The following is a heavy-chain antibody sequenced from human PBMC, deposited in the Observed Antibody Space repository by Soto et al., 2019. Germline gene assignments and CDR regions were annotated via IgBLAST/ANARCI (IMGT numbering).Heavy chain of an antibody. D-gene: IGHD6-13*01. CDR3: AATIAAAGYYYFSGMDV. J-gene: IGHJ6*02. V-gene: IGHV1-58*01. CDR1: GFTFISSA. CDR2: IVVGRGNT. Sequence: QMQLVQSGPEVKKPGTSVKVSCKASGFTFISSAVQWVRQARGQRLEWIGWIVVGRGNTKYAQKFQERVTITRDMSTSTAYMELSSLRSEDTAVYYCAATIAAAGYYYFSGMDVWGQGTTVTVSS.